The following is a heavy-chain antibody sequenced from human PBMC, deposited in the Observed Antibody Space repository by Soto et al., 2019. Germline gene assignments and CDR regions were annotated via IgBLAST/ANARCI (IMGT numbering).Heavy chain of an antibody. V-gene: IGHV4-31*03. CDR3: ARSIHGYGGNSVY. CDR1: GGSISSGGYY. J-gene: IGHJ4*02. CDR2: IYYSGST. Sequence: QVQLQESGPGLVKPSQTLSLTCTVSGGSISSGGYYWSWIRQHPGKGLEWLGYIYYSGSTYYNPSLKCRLTISVDTSKNQCSLKLSSVTAAATAVYYCARSIHGYGGNSVYWGQGTLVTVSS. D-gene: IGHD4-17*01.